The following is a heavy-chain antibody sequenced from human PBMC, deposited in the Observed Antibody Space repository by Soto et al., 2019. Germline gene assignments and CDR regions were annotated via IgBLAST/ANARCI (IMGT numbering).Heavy chain of an antibody. J-gene: IGHJ4*02. Sequence: QVQLQQWGAGLLEPSETLSLTCAVYGGSFSYYYWSWIRQPPGKGLEWIGEINHSGNTNYNPSLKSRVTMSLATSKSQFSLKLSSVTCSDTAVYYCPQRDGGAYKYGSGSYYTPKYYFDYWGQGTLVTVSS. V-gene: IGHV4-34*01. CDR2: INHSGNT. CDR3: PQRDGGAYKYGSGSYYTPKYYFDY. CDR1: GGSFSYYY. D-gene: IGHD3-10*01.